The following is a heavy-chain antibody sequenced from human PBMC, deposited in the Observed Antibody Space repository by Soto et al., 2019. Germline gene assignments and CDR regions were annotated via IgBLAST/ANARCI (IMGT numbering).Heavy chain of an antibody. J-gene: IGHJ4*02. CDR1: GGSISSAAYY. D-gene: IGHD5-18*01. V-gene: IGHV4-31*03. Sequence: QVQLQESGPGLVKPSQTLALTCTVSGGSISSAAYYWSWIRQHPGKGLEWLGYISHSGSTYYNPSLKSRVIISVTTSKNQFSLSLTSVTDADTAVYYCAREYTYGSNFFDCWGQGALVTVSS. CDR2: ISHSGST. CDR3: AREYTYGSNFFDC.